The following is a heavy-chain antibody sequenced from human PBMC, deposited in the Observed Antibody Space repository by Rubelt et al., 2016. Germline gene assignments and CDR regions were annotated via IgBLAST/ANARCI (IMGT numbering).Heavy chain of an antibody. CDR2: ISSSGSTI. V-gene: IGHV3-11*04. Sequence: GSGGGLVKPGGSLRLSCAASGFTFSDYYMSWIRQAPGKGLEWVSYISSSGSTIYYADSVKGRFTISRDNAKNSLYLQMNSLRAEDTAGYYCARVRELLWFGELLGRSYGMDVWGQGTTVTVSS. CDR3: ARVRELLWFGELLGRSYGMDV. CDR1: GFTFSDYY. J-gene: IGHJ6*02. D-gene: IGHD3-10*01.